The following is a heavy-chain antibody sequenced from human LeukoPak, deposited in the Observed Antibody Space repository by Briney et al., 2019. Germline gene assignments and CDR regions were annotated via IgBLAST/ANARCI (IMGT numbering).Heavy chain of an antibody. J-gene: IGHJ3*02. D-gene: IGHD3/OR15-3a*01. CDR2: IQEDGSEK. CDR1: GFTFSSYW. V-gene: IGHV3-7*01. CDR3: ARGGPKGAFDI. Sequence: GGSLRLSCAASGFTFSSYWMTWVRQAPGKGLEWVVNIQEDGSEKYYVDSVKGRYTISRDNAKNSVYLQMDSLRAEDAAVYYCARGGPKGAFDIWGQGTMVTVSS.